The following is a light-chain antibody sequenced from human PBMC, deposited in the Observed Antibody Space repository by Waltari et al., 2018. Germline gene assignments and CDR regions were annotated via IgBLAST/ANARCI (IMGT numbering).Light chain of an antibody. CDR3: QKYEALPAT. CDR2: GAS. Sequence: EIVLTQSPGTLSLSPGERATLSCRASQSVGRYLAWYQQKPGQAPRLLIYGASTRATGIPDRFSVSGSGTDFSLIISRLEPEDFAVYFCQKYEALPATFCQGTKVEIK. V-gene: IGKV3-20*01. CDR1: QSVGRY. J-gene: IGKJ1*01.